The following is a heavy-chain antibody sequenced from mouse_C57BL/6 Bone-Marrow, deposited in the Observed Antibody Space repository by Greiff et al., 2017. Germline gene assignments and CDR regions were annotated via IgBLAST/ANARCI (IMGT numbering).Heavy chain of an antibody. D-gene: IGHD1-1*01. CDR1: CYTFTDYY. J-gene: IGHJ1*03. CDR3: ARTLHYYGSRDWYFDV. Sequence: LQESGPELVKPGASVKISCKASCYTFTDYYINWVKQRPGQGLEWIGWIFPGSGSTYYNEKFKGKATLTVDKSSSTAYMLLSSLTSEDSAVYFCARTLHYYGSRDWYFDVCGIGTTVTVSS. CDR2: IFPGSGST. V-gene: IGHV1-75*01.